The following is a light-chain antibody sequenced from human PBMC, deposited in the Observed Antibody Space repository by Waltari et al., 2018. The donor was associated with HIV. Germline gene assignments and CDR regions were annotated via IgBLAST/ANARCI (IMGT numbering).Light chain of an antibody. J-gene: IGKJ4*01. CDR3: MQALQTPLT. CDR2: LGS. CDR1: QSLLHSNGYNY. Sequence: DIVMTQSPLSLPVTPGEPASISCRSSQSLLHSNGYNYLDWYLQRPGQSPQLLIYLGSNRASGVPGRFSGRGAGKDFTLKISRVEAEDVGVYYCMQALQTPLTFGGGTKVEIK. V-gene: IGKV2-28*01.